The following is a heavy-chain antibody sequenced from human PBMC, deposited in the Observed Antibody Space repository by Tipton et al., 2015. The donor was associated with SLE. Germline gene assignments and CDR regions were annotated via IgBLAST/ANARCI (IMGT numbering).Heavy chain of an antibody. V-gene: IGHV4-59*04. D-gene: IGHD3-3*01. CDR2: IYYSGST. CDR1: GGSISSYY. Sequence: TLSLTCTVSGGSISSYYWSWIRQPPGKGLEWIGYIYYSGSTYYNPSLKSRVTISVDTSKNQFSLKLSSVTAADTAVYYSARDWGYDFWSGYSQGAFDIWGQGTMVTVSS. CDR3: ARDWGYDFWSGYSQGAFDI. J-gene: IGHJ3*02.